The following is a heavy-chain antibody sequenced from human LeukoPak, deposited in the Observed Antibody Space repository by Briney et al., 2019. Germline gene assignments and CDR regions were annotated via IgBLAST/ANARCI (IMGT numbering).Heavy chain of an antibody. CDR2: INPNSGGT. Sequence: ASVKVSCTASGYTFTGYYMHWVRQAPGQGLEWMGWINPNSGGTNYAQKFQGRVTMTRDTSISTAYMELSSLKSEDTAVYYCARVRDGYNDAYDIWGQGTMVIVSS. CDR3: ARVRDGYNDAYDI. V-gene: IGHV1-2*02. CDR1: GYTFTGYY. J-gene: IGHJ3*02. D-gene: IGHD5-24*01.